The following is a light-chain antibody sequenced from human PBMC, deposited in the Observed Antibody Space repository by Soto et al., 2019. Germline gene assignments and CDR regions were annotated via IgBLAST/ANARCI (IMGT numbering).Light chain of an antibody. J-gene: IGKJ5*01. V-gene: IGKV1-39*01. CDR3: QQTNSIPIT. CDR1: QSSSNF. CDR2: ATS. Sequence: DIQMTQSPSSLSASVGDRVTITCRASQSSSNFLNWYQQKPGKAPKLLIYATSRLQSGVPSRFSGSGSGTDFTLTISSLQPEDFATYYCQQTNSIPITFGQGTRLE.